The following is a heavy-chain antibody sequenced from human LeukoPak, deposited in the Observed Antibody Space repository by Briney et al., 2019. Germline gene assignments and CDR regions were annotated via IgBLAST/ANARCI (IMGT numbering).Heavy chain of an antibody. V-gene: IGHV3-49*03. Sequence: GGSLRLSCTASGFTFGDYGMSWFRQAPGKGLEWVGFIRSKGYGGTTEYAASVKGRFTTSREDSESIAYLQMNSLKTEDTAVYYCSRARYYYDSSGYPYYFDYWGQGTLVTVSS. CDR3: SRARYYYDSSGYPYYFDY. D-gene: IGHD3-22*01. CDR2: IRSKGYGGTT. J-gene: IGHJ4*02. CDR1: GFTFGDYG.